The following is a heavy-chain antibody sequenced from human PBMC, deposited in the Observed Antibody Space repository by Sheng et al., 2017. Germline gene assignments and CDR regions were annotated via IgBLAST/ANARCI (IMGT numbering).Heavy chain of an antibody. CDR2: ISYDGSNK. CDR1: GFTFSSYA. Sequence: QVQLVESGGGVVQPGRSLRLSCAASGFTFSSYAMHWVRQAPGKGLEWVAVISYDGSNKYYADSVKGRFTISRDNSKNTLYLQMNSLRAEDTAVYYCAGLVRGRFDPWGQGTLVTVSS. J-gene: IGHJ5*02. CDR3: AGLVRGRFDP. V-gene: IGHV3-30*04. D-gene: IGHD3-10*01.